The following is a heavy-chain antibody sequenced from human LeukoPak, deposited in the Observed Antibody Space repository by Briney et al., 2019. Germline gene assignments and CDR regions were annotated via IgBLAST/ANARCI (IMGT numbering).Heavy chain of an antibody. D-gene: IGHD5-12*01. CDR1: GGSINGYY. Sequence: SETLSLTCTVSGGSINGYYWSWIRLPPGKGLEWIGHIYYSGSTNHNPSLKSRVTISVDTSKNQFSLNLNSVTAADTAVYYCARSGSSGYDQRGLWYYYYYMDVWGKGTTVTVS. CDR2: IYYSGST. CDR3: ARSGSSGYDQRGLWYYYYYMDV. J-gene: IGHJ6*03. V-gene: IGHV4-59*01.